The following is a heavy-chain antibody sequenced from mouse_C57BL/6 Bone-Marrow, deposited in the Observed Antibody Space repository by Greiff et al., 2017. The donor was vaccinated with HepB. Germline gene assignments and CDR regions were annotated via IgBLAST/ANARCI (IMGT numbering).Heavy chain of an antibody. CDR1: GYTFTSYW. CDR2: IDPSDSYT. J-gene: IGHJ1*03. CDR3: AREGGSSYWYFDV. D-gene: IGHD1-1*01. V-gene: IGHV1-69*01. Sequence: QVQLKQPGAELVMPGASVKLSCKASGYTFTSYWMHWVKQRPGQGLEWIGEIDPSDSYTNYNQKFKGKSTLTVDKSSSTAYMQLSSLTSEDSAVYYCAREGGSSYWYFDVWGTGTTVTVSS.